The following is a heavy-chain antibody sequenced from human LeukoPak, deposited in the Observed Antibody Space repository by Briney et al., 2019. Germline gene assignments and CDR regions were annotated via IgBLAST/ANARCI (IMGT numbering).Heavy chain of an antibody. Sequence: GASVKVSCKASGYTFTSYGISWVRQAPGQGLEWMGWISAYNGNTNYAQKLQGRVTMTTDTSTSTVYMELSSLRSEDTAVYYCARDPATYYYDSSGPTPKKYYYMDVWGKGTTVTISS. CDR1: GYTFTSYG. J-gene: IGHJ6*03. CDR3: ARDPATYYYDSSGPTPKKYYYMDV. CDR2: ISAYNGNT. V-gene: IGHV1-18*01. D-gene: IGHD3-22*01.